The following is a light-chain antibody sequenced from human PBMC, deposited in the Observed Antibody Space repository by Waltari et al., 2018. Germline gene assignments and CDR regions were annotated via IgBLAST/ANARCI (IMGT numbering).Light chain of an antibody. V-gene: IGKV2-28*01. Sequence: DIVMTQSPLSLPVTPGEPASIPCRSSQSLLHSNGYNYLDWYLQKPGQSPQLLIYFGSNRASGVTDRFSGSGSGTDFTLKISRVEAEDVGVYYCMQTLQTPPTFGQGTKVEIK. J-gene: IGKJ1*01. CDR2: FGS. CDR1: QSLLHSNGYNY. CDR3: MQTLQTPPT.